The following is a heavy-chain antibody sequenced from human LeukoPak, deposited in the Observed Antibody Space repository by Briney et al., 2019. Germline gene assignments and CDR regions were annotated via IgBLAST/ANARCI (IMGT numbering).Heavy chain of an antibody. CDR2: MSGSDGST. CDR1: GFTFSTYA. Sequence: GGSLRLSCAASGFTFSTYAMSWVRQAPGKGLEWVSSMSGSDGSTYYADSVKGRFAISRDNSKNTLYLQMNSLRAEDTAVYYCAKDVYGDYGGLDYWGQGTLVTVSS. J-gene: IGHJ4*02. V-gene: IGHV3-23*01. CDR3: AKDVYGDYGGLDY. D-gene: IGHD4-17*01.